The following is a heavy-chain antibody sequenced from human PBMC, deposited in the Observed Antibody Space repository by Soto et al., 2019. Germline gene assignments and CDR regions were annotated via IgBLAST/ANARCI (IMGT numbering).Heavy chain of an antibody. V-gene: IGHV1-69*01. D-gene: IGHD3-22*01. CDR1: GGTFSRYS. CDR3: ARPYEGGYSSNHHYYYALDV. J-gene: IGHJ6*02. CDR2: IVPIFGTR. Sequence: QVQLVQSGAEVKKPGSSVKVSCKISGGTFSRYSISWVRQAPGQGLAWMGGIVPIFGTRNYAQKFQDRVTITTDESATTAHMDLSNLRSEDTAVYYCARPYEGGYSSNHHYYYALDVWGQGTAVTVSS.